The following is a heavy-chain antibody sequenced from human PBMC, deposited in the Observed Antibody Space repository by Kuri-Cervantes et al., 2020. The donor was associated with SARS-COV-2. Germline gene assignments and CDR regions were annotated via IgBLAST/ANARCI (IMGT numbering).Heavy chain of an antibody. CDR1: GGSISSYY. CDR2: IYYSGST. Sequence: GSLRLSCTVSGGSISSYYWSWIRQPPGKGLEWIGYIYYSGSTNYNPSLKSRVTISVDTSKNQFSLKLSSVTAADTAVYYCARGLWGIQYYFDYWGQGTLVTVSS. V-gene: IGHV4-59*01. CDR3: ARGLWGIQYYFDY. D-gene: IGHD7-27*01. J-gene: IGHJ4*02.